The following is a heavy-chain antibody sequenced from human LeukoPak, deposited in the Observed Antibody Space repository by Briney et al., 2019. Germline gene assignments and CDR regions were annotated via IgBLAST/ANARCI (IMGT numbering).Heavy chain of an antibody. CDR3: ARGGERRGYSGYDYAWNYGMDV. D-gene: IGHD5-12*01. V-gene: IGHV1-2*02. Sequence: ASVKVSCKASGYTFTGYYMHWVRQAPGQGLEWMGWINPNSGGTNYAQKFQGRVTMTRDTSISTAYMKLSRLRSDDTAVYYCARGGERRGYSGYDYAWNYGMDVWGQGTTVTVSS. CDR1: GYTFTGYY. J-gene: IGHJ6*02. CDR2: INPNSGGT.